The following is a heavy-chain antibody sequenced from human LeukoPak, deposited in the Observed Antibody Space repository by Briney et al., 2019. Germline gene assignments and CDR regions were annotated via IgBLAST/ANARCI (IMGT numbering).Heavy chain of an antibody. CDR3: ASRINCSGGSCSDY. D-gene: IGHD2-15*01. V-gene: IGHV4-34*01. Sequence: PSETLSLTCAVYGGSFSGYYWSWIRQPPGKGLEWIGEINHSGSTNYNPSLKSRVTISVDTSRNQFSLKLSSVTAADTAVYYCASRINCSGGSCSDYWGQGTLVTASS. J-gene: IGHJ4*02. CDR1: GGSFSGYY. CDR2: INHSGST.